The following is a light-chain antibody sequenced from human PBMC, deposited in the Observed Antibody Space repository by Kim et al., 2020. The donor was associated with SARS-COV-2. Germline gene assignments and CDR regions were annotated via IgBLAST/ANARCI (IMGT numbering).Light chain of an antibody. CDR3: QVWDSSSDHRGV. CDR1: NIGSNS. V-gene: IGLV3-21*04. J-gene: IGLJ2*01. CDR2: YDS. Sequence: PGKTARVTCGGNNIGSNSVHWYQQKPGQAPVLVIYYDSDRPSGIPERFSGSNSGNTATLTISRVEAGDEADYYCQVWDSSSDHRGVFGGGTQLTVL.